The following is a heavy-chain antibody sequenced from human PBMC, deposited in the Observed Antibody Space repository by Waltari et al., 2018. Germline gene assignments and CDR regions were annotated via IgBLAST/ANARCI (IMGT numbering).Heavy chain of an antibody. CDR3: ATYIGASVGTAAFDV. CDR2: MSYSGAT. J-gene: IGHJ3*01. Sequence: QLQLQESGPGLVKPSEPLSLPCSVSGVSITSNRHYWGWIRQPPGQGLEWIGTMSYSGATYSSPSLKSRVTISRDTSKNQLSLKLGSVTAADTAVYYCATYIGASVGTAAFDVWGQGTMVTVSS. V-gene: IGHV4-39*01. D-gene: IGHD5-12*01. CDR1: GVSITSNRHY.